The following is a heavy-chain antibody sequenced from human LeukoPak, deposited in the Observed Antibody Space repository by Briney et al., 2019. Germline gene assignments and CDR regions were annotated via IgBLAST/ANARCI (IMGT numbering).Heavy chain of an antibody. V-gene: IGHV4-4*07. CDR1: GVSISNNY. CDR2: VYGSGST. J-gene: IGHJ4*02. CDR3: ARDGAATFSDY. Sequence: SETLSLTCIVSGVSISNNYWSWTRQSAEKGLEYLGRVYGSGSTDYSPSVKSRVTMSVDTSKNQFSLKLTSVTAADTAIYYCARDGAATFSDYWGQGTLVTVSS. D-gene: IGHD1-26*01.